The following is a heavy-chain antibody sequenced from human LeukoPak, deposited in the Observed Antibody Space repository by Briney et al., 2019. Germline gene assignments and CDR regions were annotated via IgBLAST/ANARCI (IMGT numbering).Heavy chain of an antibody. CDR2: IYTDATT. D-gene: IGHD1-14*01. J-gene: IGHJ4*02. V-gene: IGHV3-53*01. Sequence: PAGGSLRLSCAASGFTVSSNYMTWVRQAPGKGLECVSVIYTDATTYYTDSVKGRFTISRDTSKNTLYLQMNSLRVEDTALYFCARGRYPTRFDYWGQGTLVTVSS. CDR3: ARGRYPTRFDY. CDR1: GFTVSSNY.